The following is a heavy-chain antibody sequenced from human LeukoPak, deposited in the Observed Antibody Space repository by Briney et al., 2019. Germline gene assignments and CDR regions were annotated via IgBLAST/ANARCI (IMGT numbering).Heavy chain of an antibody. J-gene: IGHJ5*02. CDR3: ARECSSTTCYTRSFDP. CDR1: GGSISGYY. V-gene: IGHV4-4*09. Sequence: SETLSLTCSVSGGSISGYYWSWIRQPPGQTLEWIGYIYSSGSTNYSPSLQSRVTMSVDTSMNQFSLRLSSVTATDTAVYYCARECSSTTCYTRSFDPWGQGTLVTVSS. CDR2: IYSSGST. D-gene: IGHD2-2*02.